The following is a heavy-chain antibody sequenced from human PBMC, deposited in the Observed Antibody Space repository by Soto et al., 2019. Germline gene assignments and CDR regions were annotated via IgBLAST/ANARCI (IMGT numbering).Heavy chain of an antibody. Sequence: PSETLSLTCAVSGDSISSSNWWTWVRQPPGKGLEWIGDIYHTGITNYNPSLKSRVTILVDKSKNQFSLKLTSVTAADTAVYYFGRYSAAGLYYYCGMDVWGQGTTVTVSS. J-gene: IGHJ6*02. CDR3: GRYSAAGLYYYCGMDV. D-gene: IGHD6-13*01. V-gene: IGHV4-4*02. CDR2: IYHTGIT. CDR1: GDSISSSNW.